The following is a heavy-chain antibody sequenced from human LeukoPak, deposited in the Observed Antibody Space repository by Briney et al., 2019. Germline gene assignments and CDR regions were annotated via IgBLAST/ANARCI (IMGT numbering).Heavy chain of an antibody. D-gene: IGHD1-14*01. CDR1: GFTYSSYS. Sequence: PGGSLRLSCAASGFTYSSYSMNWVRQAPGKGLEWVSYISSSSSTIYYADSVKGRFTISRDNAKNSLYLQVNSLRDEDTAVYYCARSRNTDYWGQGTLVTVSS. CDR3: ARSRNTDY. J-gene: IGHJ4*02. CDR2: ISSSSSTI. V-gene: IGHV3-48*02.